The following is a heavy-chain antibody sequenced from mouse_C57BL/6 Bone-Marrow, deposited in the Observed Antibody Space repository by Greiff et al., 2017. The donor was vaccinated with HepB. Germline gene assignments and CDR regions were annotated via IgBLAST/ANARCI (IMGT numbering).Heavy chain of an antibody. J-gene: IGHJ3*01. V-gene: IGHV1-69*01. Sequence: VQLQQPGAELVMPGASVKLSCKASGYTFTSYWMHWVKQRPGQGLEWIGEIDPSDSYTNYNQKFKGKSTLTVDKSSSTAYMQLSSLTSEDSAVYYCARDGDWFAYWGQGTLVTVSA. CDR3: ARDGDWFAY. CDR1: GYTFTSYW. D-gene: IGHD2-3*01. CDR2: IDPSDSYT.